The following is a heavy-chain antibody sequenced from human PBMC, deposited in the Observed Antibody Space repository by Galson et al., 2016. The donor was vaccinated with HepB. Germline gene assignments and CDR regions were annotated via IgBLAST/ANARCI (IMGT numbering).Heavy chain of an antibody. D-gene: IGHD6-19*01. CDR3: AKGSYSSGSAVNWFDP. Sequence: SLRLSCAVSGISVSSYAMNWVRQAPGKGLEWVSRISGGGVNTYYGDSVEGRFTISRDNSKNTLYLQMNSLRVKDTALYYCAKGSYSSGSAVNWFDPWVQGTLVTVSS. V-gene: IGHV3-23*01. J-gene: IGHJ5*02. CDR2: ISGGGVNT. CDR1: GISVSSYA.